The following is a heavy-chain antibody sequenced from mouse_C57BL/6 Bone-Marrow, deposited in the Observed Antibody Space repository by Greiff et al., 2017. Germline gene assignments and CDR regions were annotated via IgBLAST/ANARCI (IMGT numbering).Heavy chain of an antibody. J-gene: IGHJ1*03. CDR3: ARSWLPRDVYWYFDV. CDR2: ILPGSGST. V-gene: IGHV1-9*01. Sequence: QVQLQQSGAELMKPGASVKLSCKATGYTFTGYWIEWVKQRPGHGLEWIGEILPGSGSTNYNEKFKGKATFTADTSSNTAYMQLSSVTTEDSAIYYCARSWLPRDVYWYFDVWGTGTTVTVSS. CDR1: GYTFTGYW. D-gene: IGHD2-2*01.